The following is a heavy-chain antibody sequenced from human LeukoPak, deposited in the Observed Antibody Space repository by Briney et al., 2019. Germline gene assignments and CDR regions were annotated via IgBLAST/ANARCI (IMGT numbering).Heavy chain of an antibody. J-gene: IGHJ4*02. V-gene: IGHV5-51*01. Sequence: GESLKISCKGSGYSFTSYWIGWVRQMPGKGLEWMGIIYPGDSDTRYSPSFQGQVTISADKSISTAYLQWSSLKASGTAMYYCARSSAYYDFWSGYFPTIFDYWGQGTLVTVSS. CDR1: GYSFTSYW. CDR3: ARSSAYYDFWSGYFPTIFDY. CDR2: IYPGDSDT. D-gene: IGHD3-3*01.